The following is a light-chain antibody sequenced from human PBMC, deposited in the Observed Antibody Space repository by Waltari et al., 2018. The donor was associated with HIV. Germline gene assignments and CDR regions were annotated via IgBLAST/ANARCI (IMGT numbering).Light chain of an antibody. V-gene: IGKV4-1*01. J-gene: IGKJ2*01. Sequence: DVVVTQSPDSLAVSLGERATLHCKSNQSLLYISNNQNYLAWYQQKAGQRPKLLIYWAYIRESGVPDRFSGSGSETDFTLIISSLQAEDVAVYYCQQYSDVPYTFGQGTKLEIK. CDR2: WAY. CDR3: QQYSDVPYT. CDR1: QSLLYISNNQNY.